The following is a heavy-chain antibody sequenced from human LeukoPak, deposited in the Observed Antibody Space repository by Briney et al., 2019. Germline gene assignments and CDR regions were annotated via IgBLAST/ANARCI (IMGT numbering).Heavy chain of an antibody. CDR2: IYHSGST. J-gene: IGHJ4*02. CDR1: GYSISSGYY. D-gene: IGHD6-19*01. Sequence: SETLSLTCTVSGYSISSGYYWGWIRQPPGKGLEWIGSIYHSGSTYYNPSLKSRVTISVDTSKNQFSLKLSSVTAADTAVYYCARRGEPYSSGWSDWGQGTLVTVSS. V-gene: IGHV4-38-2*02. CDR3: ARRGEPYSSGWSD.